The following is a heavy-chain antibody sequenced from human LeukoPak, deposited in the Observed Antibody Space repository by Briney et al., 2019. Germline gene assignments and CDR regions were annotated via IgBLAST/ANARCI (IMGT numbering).Heavy chain of an antibody. D-gene: IGHD3-10*01. J-gene: IGHJ4*02. CDR2: IIPIFGTA. V-gene: IGHV1-69*13. CDR3: ARDLVDYYGSGSYFGSIGY. Sequence: ASVKVSCKASGGTFSSYAISWVRQAPGQGLEWMGGIIPIFGTANYAQKSQGRVTITADESTSTAYMELSSLRSEDTAVYYCARDLVDYYGSGSYFGSIGYWGQGTLVTVSS. CDR1: GGTFSSYA.